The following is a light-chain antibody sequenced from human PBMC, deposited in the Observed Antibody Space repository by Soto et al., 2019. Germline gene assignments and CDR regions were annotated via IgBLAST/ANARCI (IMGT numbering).Light chain of an antibody. J-gene: IGLJ1*01. CDR2: EVS. CDR1: SSDVGGYNY. CDR3: SSYTSSSPSDV. Sequence: QSVLTQPASVSGSPGQSITISCTGTSSDVGGYNYVSWYQQHPGKAPKLMIYEVSNRPSGVSNRFSGSKSGNTASLTISGIQAEDEADYYCSSYTSSSPSDVFGTGTKLTVL. V-gene: IGLV2-14*01.